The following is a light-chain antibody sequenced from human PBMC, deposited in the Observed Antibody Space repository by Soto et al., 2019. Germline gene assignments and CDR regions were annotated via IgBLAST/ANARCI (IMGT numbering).Light chain of an antibody. V-gene: IGKV3-15*01. J-gene: IGKJ1*01. Sequence: EIWVTQSPANLSGSPGERATLSCRARQSVSSNLAWSQQKPGQAPRPLIYVASTRATGIPARFSASGSGTEFNLTISSLQSEDFAVYYCQQYNKWTPWTFGQGTKVDI. CDR2: VAS. CDR1: QSVSSN. CDR3: QQYNKWTPWT.